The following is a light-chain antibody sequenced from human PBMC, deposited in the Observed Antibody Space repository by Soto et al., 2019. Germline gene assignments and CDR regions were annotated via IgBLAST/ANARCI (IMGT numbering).Light chain of an antibody. J-gene: IGKJ3*01. V-gene: IGKV3-11*01. Sequence: EIVLTQSPATLSLSPGERATLSCRASQSVSSYLAWYQQKPGQAPRLLIYDASNRATGIPARFSGSGPGTDFTLTISSLEPEDFAVYYCQQRSNGATFGPGTKVDIK. CDR3: QQRSNGAT. CDR2: DAS. CDR1: QSVSSY.